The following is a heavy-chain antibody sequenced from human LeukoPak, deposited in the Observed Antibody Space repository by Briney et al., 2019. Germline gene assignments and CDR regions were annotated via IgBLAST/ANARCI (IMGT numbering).Heavy chain of an antibody. V-gene: IGHV3-23*01. D-gene: IGHD5-24*01. CDR1: GFTFSTYA. J-gene: IGHJ4*02. CDR3: ARSGTEDGYNIYFDH. Sequence: GGSLRLSCATSGFTFSTYAMSWVRQAPGKGLEWVSLISGSGSGTHYADSVKGRFTISRDNSKNILYLHMNTLRAHDTAVYYCARSGTEDGYNIYFDHWGQGTLVTVSS. CDR2: ISGSGSGT.